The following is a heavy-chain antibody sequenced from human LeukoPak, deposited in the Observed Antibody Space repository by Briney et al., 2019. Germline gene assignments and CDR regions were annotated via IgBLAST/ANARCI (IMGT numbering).Heavy chain of an antibody. D-gene: IGHD5-18*01. CDR3: AREASHYSYGLRAIDY. CDR1: GGSFSDHY. Sequence: PSETLSLTCAVYGGSFSDHYWNWIRQPSGKGLEWIGEINHSGTTNYNASLKSRVTISVDTSKNHFSLKLNSMTAADTAVYYCAREASHYSYGLRAIDYWGQGNLVTVSS. CDR2: INHSGTT. J-gene: IGHJ4*02. V-gene: IGHV4-34*01.